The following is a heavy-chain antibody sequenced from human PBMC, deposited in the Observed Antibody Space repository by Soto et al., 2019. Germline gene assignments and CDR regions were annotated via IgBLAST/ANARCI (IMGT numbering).Heavy chain of an antibody. V-gene: IGHV4-59*01. Sequence: SETLSLTCTVSGGSISSYYWSWIRQPPGKGLEWIGDIYYSGSTNYNPSLKSRVTISVDTSKNQFSLKLSSVTAADTAVYYCARDNGYSYGYTLAHWGQRRPVSVX. CDR1: GGSISSYY. J-gene: IGHJ4*02. CDR2: IYYSGST. CDR3: ARDNGYSYGYTLAH. D-gene: IGHD5-18*01.